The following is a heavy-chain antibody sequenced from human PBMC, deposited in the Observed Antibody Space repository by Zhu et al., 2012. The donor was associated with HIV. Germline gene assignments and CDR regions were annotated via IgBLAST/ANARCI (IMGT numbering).Heavy chain of an antibody. CDR3: ARHGRYDYGVSDFDY. D-gene: IGHD4-17*01. CDR1: GFSISSGYF. J-gene: IGHJ4*02. Sequence: QVQLQESGPGLLKPSETLSLTCAVSGFSISSGYFWGWIRQPPGKGLEWFGSLYHSGSIYYNPSLQSRVTMSLDTSKNQFSLKLNSVTAADTAVYYCARHGRYDYGVSDFDYWGQGILVTVSS. V-gene: IGHV4-38-2*01. CDR2: LYHSGSI.